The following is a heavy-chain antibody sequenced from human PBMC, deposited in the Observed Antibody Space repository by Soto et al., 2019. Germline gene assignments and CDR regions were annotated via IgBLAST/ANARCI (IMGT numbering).Heavy chain of an antibody. CDR1: GFTFSNYA. CDR2: ISGSGGGT. Sequence: LRLSCAASGFTFSNYAMSWVRQAPGKGLEWVSAISGSGGGTYYADSVKGRFTISRDNSKNTLYQQMNSLRADDTAVYYCARKGYCSGGSCYAFDSWGQGTQVTVSS. CDR3: ARKGYCSGGSCYAFDS. V-gene: IGHV3-23*01. J-gene: IGHJ4*02. D-gene: IGHD2-15*01.